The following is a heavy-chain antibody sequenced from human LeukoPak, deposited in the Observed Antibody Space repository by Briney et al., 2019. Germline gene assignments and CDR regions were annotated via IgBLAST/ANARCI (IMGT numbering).Heavy chain of an antibody. CDR3: AREVAAGTSDY. J-gene: IGHJ4*02. CDR1: GFTFSSYS. CDR2: IYSGGST. D-gene: IGHD6-13*01. Sequence: PGGSLRLSCAASGFTFSSYSMNWVRQAPGKGLEWVSVIYSGGSTYYADSVKGRFTISRDNSKNTLYLQMNSLRAEDTAVYYCAREVAAGTSDYWGQGTLVTVSS. V-gene: IGHV3-53*01.